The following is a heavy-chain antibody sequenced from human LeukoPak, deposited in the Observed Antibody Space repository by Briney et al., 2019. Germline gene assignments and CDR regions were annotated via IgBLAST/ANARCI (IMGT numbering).Heavy chain of an antibody. CDR3: ARDPEVLGYGSGRDYFDY. V-gene: IGHV3-64D*06. CDR2: IXSXGGSX. CDR1: GFXFXSXA. J-gene: IGHJ4*02. D-gene: IGHD3-10*01. Sequence: PGGSLRLSCSASGFXFXSXAXXWXRXAPGXGLEXVXXIXSXGGSXYYADSVKGRFTISRDNSKNTLYLQMSSLRAEDTAVYYCARDPEVLGYGSGRDYFDYWGQGTLVTVSS.